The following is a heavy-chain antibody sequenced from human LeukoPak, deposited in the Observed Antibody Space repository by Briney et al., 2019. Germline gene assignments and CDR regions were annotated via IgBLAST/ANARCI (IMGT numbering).Heavy chain of an antibody. J-gene: IGHJ4*02. D-gene: IGHD3-22*01. CDR2: ISAYNGNT. CDR3: AREGRGYYYDSSGYSSDY. Sequence: ASVKVSCKASGYTFTSYGISWVRQAPGQGLEWMGWISAYNGNTNYAQKLQGRVTMTTDTSTSTAYMELRSLRSDDTAVYYCAREGRGYYYDSSGYSSDYWGQGTLVTVSS. V-gene: IGHV1-18*01. CDR1: GYTFTSYG.